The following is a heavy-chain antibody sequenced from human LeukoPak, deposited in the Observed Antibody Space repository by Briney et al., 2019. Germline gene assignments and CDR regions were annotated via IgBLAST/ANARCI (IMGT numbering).Heavy chain of an antibody. D-gene: IGHD1-1*01. CDR3: ARSLTPGGFDY. Sequence: ASVKVSCKASGGTFSSYTISWVRQAPGQGLEWMGRIIPILGIANYAQKFQGRVTITADKSTSTAYMELSSLRSEDTAVYDCARSLTPGGFDYWGQGTLVTVSS. V-gene: IGHV1-69*02. J-gene: IGHJ4*02. CDR1: GGTFSSYT. CDR2: IIPILGIA.